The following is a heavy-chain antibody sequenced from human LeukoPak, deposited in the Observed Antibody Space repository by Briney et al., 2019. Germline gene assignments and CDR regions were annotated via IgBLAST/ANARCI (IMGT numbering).Heavy chain of an antibody. D-gene: IGHD3-22*01. CDR1: GYGFTSYW. CDR3: ARGSYYYDSSGYWDY. V-gene: IGHV5-51*01. CDR2: IYPGDSDT. J-gene: IGHJ4*02. Sequence: GESLKISCKGSGYGFTSYWIGWVRQMPGKGLEWMGIIYPGDSDTRYSPSFQGQVTISADKSISTAYLQWSSLKASDTAMYYCARGSYYYDSSGYWDYWGQGTLVTVSS.